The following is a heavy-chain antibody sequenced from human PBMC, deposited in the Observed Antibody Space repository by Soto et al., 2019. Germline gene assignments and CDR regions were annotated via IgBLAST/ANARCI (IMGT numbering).Heavy chain of an antibody. D-gene: IGHD6-13*01. Sequence: PGESLKISCKGSGYSFTSYWIGWVRQMPGKGLEWMGWISAYNGNTNYAQKLQGRVTMTTDTSTSTAYMELRSLRSDDTAVYYCARVSSSWDFDYWGQGTLVTVSS. J-gene: IGHJ4*02. V-gene: IGHV1-18*04. CDR1: GYSFTSYW. CDR3: ARVSSSWDFDY. CDR2: ISAYNGNT.